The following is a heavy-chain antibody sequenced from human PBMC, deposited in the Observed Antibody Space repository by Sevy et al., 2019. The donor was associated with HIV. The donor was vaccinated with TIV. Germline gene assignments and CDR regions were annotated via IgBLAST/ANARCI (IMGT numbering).Heavy chain of an antibody. V-gene: IGHV1-2*02. CDR2: INPNSGDT. Sequence: ASVTVSCKASGYTLTDYYLHWVRQAPGQGLDWVGWINPNSGDTKYAQKFQGRVTMTRDTSISTAYMELNRLRSDDTAVYYCARDRTGAERFDYWGQGTLVTVSS. CDR1: GYTLTDYY. J-gene: IGHJ4*02. D-gene: IGHD1-1*01. CDR3: ARDRTGAERFDY.